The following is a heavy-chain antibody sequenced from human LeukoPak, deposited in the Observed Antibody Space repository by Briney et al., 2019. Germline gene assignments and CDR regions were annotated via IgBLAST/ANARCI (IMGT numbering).Heavy chain of an antibody. CDR2: IYYSGST. Sequence: SETLSLTCTVSGGSISSGGYYWSWIRQHPGKGLEWIGNIYYSGSTYYNPSLKSRVTISVDTSKNQFSLKLSSVTAADTAVYYCAGLVGRYSSGLYYYYFDYWGQGTLVTVSS. D-gene: IGHD3-22*01. CDR1: GGSISSGGYY. CDR3: AGLVGRYSSGLYYYYFDY. V-gene: IGHV4-31*03. J-gene: IGHJ4*02.